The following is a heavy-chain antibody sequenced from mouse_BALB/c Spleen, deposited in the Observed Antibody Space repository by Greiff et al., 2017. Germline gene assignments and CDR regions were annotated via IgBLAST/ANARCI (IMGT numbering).Heavy chain of an antibody. Sequence: EVMLVESGAELVRPGALVKLSCKASGFNIKDYYMHWVKQRPEQGLEWIGWIDPENGNTIYDPKFQGKASITADTSSNTAYLQLSSLTSEDTAVYYGVRAGSRYGHYAMDYWGQGTSVTVSS. D-gene: IGHD1-1*01. CDR2: IDPENGNT. J-gene: IGHJ4*01. CDR1: GFNIKDYY. V-gene: IGHV14-1*02. CDR3: VRAGSRYGHYAMDY.